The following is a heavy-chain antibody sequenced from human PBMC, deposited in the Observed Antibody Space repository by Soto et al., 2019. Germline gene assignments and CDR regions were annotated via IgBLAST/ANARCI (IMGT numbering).Heavy chain of an antibody. CDR1: GGSTSSYY. V-gene: IGHV4-59*01. CDR3: ARVGSGSFDY. J-gene: IGHJ4*02. D-gene: IGHD3-10*01. Sequence: PSETLSLTCTVSGGSTSSYYWSWIRQPPGKGLEWIGYIYYSGNTNNNPSLKSRVTLSIDTSKNQFSLKLSSVTAADTAVYYCARVGSGSFDYWGQGILVTVSS. CDR2: IYYSGNT.